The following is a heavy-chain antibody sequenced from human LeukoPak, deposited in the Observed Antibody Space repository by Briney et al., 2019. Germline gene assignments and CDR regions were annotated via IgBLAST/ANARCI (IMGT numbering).Heavy chain of an antibody. CDR1: GFTFSDFW. V-gene: IGHV3-7*01. J-gene: IGHJ4*02. Sequence: GGSLRLSCAGSGFTFSDFWMTWVRQTPGKGLEWVANIKEDGTEKNLVDSVKGRFTISRDNTKNTLYLQMNSLRPEDTAVYYCAKVRVGTAHFDYWGQGTLVTVSS. CDR2: IKEDGTEK. D-gene: IGHD2-15*01. CDR3: AKVRVGTAHFDY.